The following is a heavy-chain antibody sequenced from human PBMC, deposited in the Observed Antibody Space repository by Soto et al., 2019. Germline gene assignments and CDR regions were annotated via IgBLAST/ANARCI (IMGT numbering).Heavy chain of an antibody. D-gene: IGHD6-6*01. J-gene: IGHJ3*02. V-gene: IGHV3-21*01. CDR3: AREGSSSLGSSAFDI. Sequence: GGSLRLSCAASGFTFSSYSMNWVRQAPGKGLEWVSSISSSSSYIYYADSVKGRFTISRDNAKNSLYLQMNSLRAEDTAVYYCAREGSSSLGSSAFDIWGQGTMVTVSS. CDR2: ISSSSSYI. CDR1: GFTFSSYS.